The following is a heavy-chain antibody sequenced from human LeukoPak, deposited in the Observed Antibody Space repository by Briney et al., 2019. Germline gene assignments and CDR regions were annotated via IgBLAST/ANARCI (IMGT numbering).Heavy chain of an antibody. D-gene: IGHD3-10*01. J-gene: IGHJ2*01. CDR2: MYDSEST. V-gene: IGHV4-59*11. CDR3: AKEPLWFGDLSVEGWYFDL. CDR1: GVSISSHY. Sequence: SETLSLTCTVSGVSISSHYWSWIRQPPGKGLEWIAYMYDSESTKDNPSLKSRITLSADTSKNQFSLRLSSVTAADTALYYCAKEPLWFGDLSVEGWYFDLWGRGSLVTVSS.